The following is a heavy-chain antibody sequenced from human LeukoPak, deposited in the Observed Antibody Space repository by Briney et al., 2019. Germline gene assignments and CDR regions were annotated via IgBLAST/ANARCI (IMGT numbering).Heavy chain of an antibody. J-gene: IGHJ4*02. V-gene: IGHV1-8*02. CDR2: MNPNSGDT. D-gene: IGHD4-23*01. Sequence: ASVKVSCKASGSTFSSYDINWVRQATGQGLEWMGWMNPNSGDTGYTPRFQGRVTMTRDTSISTAYMELSSLRSEDTAVYYCAKAVTTVVSGPPDYWGQGTLVTVSS. CDR1: GSTFSSYD. CDR3: AKAVTTVVSGPPDY.